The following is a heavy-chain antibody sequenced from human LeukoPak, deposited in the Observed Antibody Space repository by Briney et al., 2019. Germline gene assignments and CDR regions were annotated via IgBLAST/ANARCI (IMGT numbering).Heavy chain of an antibody. D-gene: IGHD6-25*01. CDR1: GVTFSSYA. CDR3: AGGAAMASSNDY. CDR2: IIPICGTA. J-gene: IGHJ4*02. Sequence: SVKVSCKASGVTFSSYAISWVRQAPGQGLEWMGGIIPICGTANYAQKFQGRVTITADESTSTAYMELSSLRSEDTAVYYCAGGAAMASSNDYWGQGTQVTVSS. V-gene: IGHV1-69*01.